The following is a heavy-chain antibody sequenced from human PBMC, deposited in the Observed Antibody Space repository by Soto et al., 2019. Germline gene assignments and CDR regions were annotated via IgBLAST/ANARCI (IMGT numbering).Heavy chain of an antibody. CDR1: GYNFTSHW. D-gene: IGHD3-9*01. CDR3: ARHRGLSRYFVFFDL. CDR2: IHPGDSDN. V-gene: IGHV5-51*01. J-gene: IGHJ4*02. Sequence: HGESLKISCKASGYNFTSHWIGWVRQMPGKGLEWMGIIHPGDSDNKYSPSFQGQVTISADKSINTAYLHWNSLKASDTSIFYCARHRGLSRYFVFFDLWGQGTLVTVSS.